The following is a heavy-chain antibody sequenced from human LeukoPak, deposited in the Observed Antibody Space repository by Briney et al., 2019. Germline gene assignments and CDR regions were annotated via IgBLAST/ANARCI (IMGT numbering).Heavy chain of an antibody. CDR2: INPSGGST. D-gene: IGHD5-12*01. J-gene: IGHJ4*02. CDR3: ARVDGYDYQTIDY. Sequence: GASVKVSCKASGGTFSSSGISWVRQAPGQGLEWMGIINPSGGSTSYAQKFQGRVTMTRDTSTSTVYMELSSLRSEDTAVYYCARVDGYDYQTIDYWGQGTLVTVSS. V-gene: IGHV1-46*01. CDR1: GGTFSSSG.